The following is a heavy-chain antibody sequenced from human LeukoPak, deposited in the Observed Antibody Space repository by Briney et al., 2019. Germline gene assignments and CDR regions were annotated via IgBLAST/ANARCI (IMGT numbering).Heavy chain of an antibody. CDR3: ASGDRVANFDF. CDR1: GGSIRSNY. J-gene: IGHJ4*02. V-gene: IGHV4-59*01. D-gene: IGHD3-10*01. Sequence: PSETLSLTCTVSGGSIRSNYWSWIRQPPGKGLEWIGNIYDNGYSASTNYNPSLKSRVTISVDTSKNQFSLNLNSVTAADTAIYYCASGDRVANFDFWGQGTLVTVSS. CDR2: IYDNGYSAST.